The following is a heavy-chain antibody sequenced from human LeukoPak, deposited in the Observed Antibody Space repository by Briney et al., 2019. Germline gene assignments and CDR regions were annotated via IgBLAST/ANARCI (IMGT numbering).Heavy chain of an antibody. Sequence: ASVKVSCKASGYTFTSYDINWVRQATGQGLEWMGWMNPNSGNTGYAQKFQGRVTMTRNTSISTAYMELRSLRSEDTAVYYCARVREYSSSHKGYYYYYYGMDVWGQGTTVTVSS. CDR3: ARVREYSSSHKGYYYYYYGMDV. V-gene: IGHV1-8*01. J-gene: IGHJ6*02. CDR2: MNPNSGNT. D-gene: IGHD6-6*01. CDR1: GYTFTSYD.